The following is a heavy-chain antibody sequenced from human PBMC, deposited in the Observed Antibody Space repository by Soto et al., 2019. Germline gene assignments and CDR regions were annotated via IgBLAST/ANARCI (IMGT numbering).Heavy chain of an antibody. V-gene: IGHV3-23*01. D-gene: IGHD3-10*01. CDR2: SGGDDGTT. J-gene: IGHJ4*02. Sequence: EVQLLESGGGLVQPGGSLRLSCAASGFTFSSYSMSWVRQAPGKGLEWVSGFRSGGDDGTTYYADSVKGRFTISRDTSKNTLFLQLESRRADDTAIYYCAKKVHSGPGSQYFDYWGQGTLVTVSS. CDR1: GFTFSSYS. CDR3: AKKVHSGPGSQYFDY.